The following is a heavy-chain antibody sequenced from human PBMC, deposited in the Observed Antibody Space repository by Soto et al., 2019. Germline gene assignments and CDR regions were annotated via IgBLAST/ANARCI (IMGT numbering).Heavy chain of an antibody. CDR2: IHPDGGHT. J-gene: IGHJ4*02. CDR1: GYTFTNYY. CDR3: ARGDNDN. V-gene: IGHV1-46*01. Sequence: XSVKVSCKASGYTFTNYYLQWVRQAPGQGLEWMGVIHPDGGHTTYSQKFQERVTMTRDTFTSTIYMELSTLRSEDTAVYYCARGDNDNWGQGTLVTVSS.